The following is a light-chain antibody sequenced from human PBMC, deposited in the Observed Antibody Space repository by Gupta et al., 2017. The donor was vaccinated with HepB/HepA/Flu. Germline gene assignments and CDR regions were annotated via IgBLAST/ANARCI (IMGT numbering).Light chain of an antibody. CDR2: DVS. Sequence: QSGLTQPASVSVSPGQSITISCTGTSSDVGGYNSVSWYQQYPGRAPKLLIYDVSNRPSGVSNRYSGSKTGNSASLTIXGXQAEDEXVYYCTSFRSGSTLVIFGGGTELTVL. CDR1: SSDVGGYNS. V-gene: IGLV2-14*03. J-gene: IGLJ2*01. CDR3: TSFRSGSTLVI.